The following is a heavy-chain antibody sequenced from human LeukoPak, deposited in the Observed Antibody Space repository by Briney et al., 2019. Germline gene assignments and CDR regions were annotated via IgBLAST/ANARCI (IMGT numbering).Heavy chain of an antibody. CDR3: ARVQAMIVMASYYFDY. CDR1: GYTFTGYY. V-gene: IGHV1-2*02. J-gene: IGHJ4*02. D-gene: IGHD3-22*01. Sequence: ASVKVSCEASGYTFTGYYMHWVRQAPAQGLEWMGWINPNSGGTNYAQKFQGRVTMTRDTSISTAYMELSRLRSDDTAVYYCARVQAMIVMASYYFDYWGQGTLVTVSS. CDR2: INPNSGGT.